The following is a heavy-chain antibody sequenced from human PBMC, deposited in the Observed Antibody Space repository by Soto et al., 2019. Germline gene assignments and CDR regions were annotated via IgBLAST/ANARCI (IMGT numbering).Heavy chain of an antibody. Sequence: GESLKISCKVSGYSFSTSWVGWVRQLPGKGLEWMGIIYPGDSDSRYGPSFEGHVTFSVDKSISTAYLEWSSLKASDTAIYYCARLSRRVAQESNYFDPWGQGTLVTVSS. D-gene: IGHD2-8*01. J-gene: IGHJ5*02. CDR2: IYPGDSDS. V-gene: IGHV5-51*01. CDR3: ARLSRRVAQESNYFDP. CDR1: GYSFSTSW.